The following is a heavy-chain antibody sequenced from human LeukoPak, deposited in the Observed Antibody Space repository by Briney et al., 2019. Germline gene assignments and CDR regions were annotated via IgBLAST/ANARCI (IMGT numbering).Heavy chain of an antibody. D-gene: IGHD2-15*01. CDR3: ARTTEGYCRGRSCYSYYYYMDV. CDR2: IYLSGST. Sequence: SETLSLTCTVCGGSISSYYWSWIRQPPGKGLEWIGYIYLSGSTYYNPSLKSRVTISVDTSKNQFSLRLSSVTAADTAVYYCARTTEGYCRGRSCYSYYYYMDVWGRGTTVTVSS. J-gene: IGHJ6*03. V-gene: IGHV4-59*01. CDR1: GGSISSYY.